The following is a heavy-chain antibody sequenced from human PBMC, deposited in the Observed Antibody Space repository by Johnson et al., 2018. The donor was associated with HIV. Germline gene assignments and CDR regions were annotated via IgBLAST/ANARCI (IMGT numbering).Heavy chain of an antibody. CDR3: ARAPYNWNAGLFGAFDM. V-gene: IGHV3-66*01. CDR2: IYSGGST. CDR1: GFTVSSNY. J-gene: IGHJ3*02. Sequence: VQLVESGGGVVRPGGSLRLSCAASGFTVSSNYMSWVRQAPGKGLAWVSVIYSGGSTYYADSVKGRSTISRDNAKNSLYLQMSSLNAEDTAVYYCARAPYNWNAGLFGAFDMWGRGTKVTVSS. D-gene: IGHD1-20*01.